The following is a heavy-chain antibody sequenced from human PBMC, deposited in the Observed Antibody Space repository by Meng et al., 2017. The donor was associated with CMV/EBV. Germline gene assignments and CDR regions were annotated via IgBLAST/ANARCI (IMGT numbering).Heavy chain of an antibody. Sequence: SETLSLTCTVSGGSISSSSYYWGWIRQPPGKGLEWIGSIYYRGSTYYNPSLKSRVTISVDTSKNQFSLKLSSVTAAATAVYHCARTGYCSSTSCYGGDWFDPWGQGTLVTVSS. CDR2: IYYRGST. J-gene: IGHJ5*02. V-gene: IGHV4-39*01. CDR3: ARTGYCSSTSCYGGDWFDP. D-gene: IGHD2-2*01. CDR1: GGSISSSSYY.